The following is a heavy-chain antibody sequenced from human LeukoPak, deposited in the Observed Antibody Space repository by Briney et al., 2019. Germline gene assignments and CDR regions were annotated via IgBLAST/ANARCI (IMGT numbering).Heavy chain of an antibody. CDR3: ARDRRYSYGAAFDY. J-gene: IGHJ4*02. V-gene: IGHV3-30-3*01. CDR2: ISYDGSNK. Sequence: GGSLRLSCAASGFTFSSYAMHWVRQAPGKGLEWVAVISYDGSNKYYADSVKGRFTISRDNSKNTLYLQMNSLRAEDTAVYYCARDRRYSYGAAFDYWGQGTLVTVSS. D-gene: IGHD5-18*01. CDR1: GFTFSSYA.